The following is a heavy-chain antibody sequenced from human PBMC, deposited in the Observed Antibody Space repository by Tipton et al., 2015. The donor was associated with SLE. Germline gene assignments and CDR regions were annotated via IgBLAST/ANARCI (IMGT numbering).Heavy chain of an antibody. D-gene: IGHD6-25*01. CDR3: ARGGQGVAFDI. V-gene: IGHV4-61*05. CDR1: GGSISSSSYY. Sequence: LRLSCTVSGGSISSSSYYWSWIRQPPGKGLEWIGYIYYSGSTNYNPSLKSRVTISVDTSKNQFSLKLSSVTAADTAVYYCARGGQGVAFDIWGQGTMVTVSS. CDR2: IYYSGST. J-gene: IGHJ3*02.